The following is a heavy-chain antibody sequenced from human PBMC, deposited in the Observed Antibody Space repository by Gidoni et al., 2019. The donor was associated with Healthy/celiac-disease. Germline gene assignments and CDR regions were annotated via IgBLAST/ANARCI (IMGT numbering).Heavy chain of an antibody. Sequence: EVQLVESGGGLVQPGGSLRLSCAASGFTFSSYSMNWVRQAPGKGLGWVSYISSSSSTIYYADSGKGRFTISRDNAKNALYLQMNSLRDEDTAVYDCASQVAAALWYFDLWGRGTLVTVSS. CDR2: ISSSSSTI. D-gene: IGHD6-13*01. CDR1: GFTFSSYS. CDR3: ASQVAAALWYFDL. V-gene: IGHV3-48*02. J-gene: IGHJ2*01.